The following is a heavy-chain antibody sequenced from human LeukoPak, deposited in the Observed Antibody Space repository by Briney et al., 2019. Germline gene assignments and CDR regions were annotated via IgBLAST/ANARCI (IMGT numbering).Heavy chain of an antibody. J-gene: IGHJ4*02. CDR2: INPSGGST. V-gene: IGHV1-46*01. Sequence: GASVKVSCKASGYTFTSYYMHWVRQAPGQGLEWMGIINPSGGSTSYAQKFQGRVTMTRDTSTSTVYMELSSLRSEDTAVYYCARDRKDFWSGYYSYFDYWGQGTLVTASS. CDR1: GYTFTSYY. CDR3: ARDRKDFWSGYYSYFDY. D-gene: IGHD3-3*01.